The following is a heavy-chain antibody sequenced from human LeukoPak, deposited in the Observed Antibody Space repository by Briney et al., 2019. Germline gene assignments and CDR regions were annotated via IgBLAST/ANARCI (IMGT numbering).Heavy chain of an antibody. V-gene: IGHV1-69*01. J-gene: IGHJ4*02. D-gene: IGHD6-13*01. CDR2: ITPIFGTA. CDR3: ARDEGDGAAAGLYYFDY. Sequence: ASVKVSFKASGGTFSSYAISWVRQAPGQGLEWMGGITPIFGTANYAQKFQGRVTITADESTSTAYMELSSLRSEDTAVYYCARDEGDGAAAGLYYFDYWGQGTLVTVSS. CDR1: GGTFSSYA.